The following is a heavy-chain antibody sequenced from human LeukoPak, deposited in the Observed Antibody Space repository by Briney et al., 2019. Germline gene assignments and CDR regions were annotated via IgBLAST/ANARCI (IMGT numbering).Heavy chain of an antibody. CDR1: GFTFSTYA. J-gene: IGHJ4*02. Sequence: GGSLRLSCAASGFTFSTYAMTWVRQAPGKGLEWVSLISGTGGSTYYADSVKGRFTISRDNSKNTLYMQMNSLRAEDTAVYYCARDRYYGSGSYSPLFNYWGQGTLVTVSS. V-gene: IGHV3-23*01. CDR3: ARDRYYGSGSYSPLFNY. CDR2: ISGTGGST. D-gene: IGHD3-10*01.